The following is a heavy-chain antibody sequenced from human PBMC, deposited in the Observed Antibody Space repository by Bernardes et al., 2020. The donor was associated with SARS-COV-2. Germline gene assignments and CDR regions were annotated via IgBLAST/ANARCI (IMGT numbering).Heavy chain of an antibody. D-gene: IGHD3-10*01. CDR3: ARDSSGGGWKFFDY. V-gene: IGHV3-33*01. CDR2: IWYDGTNE. CDR1: GFSFSRYG. J-gene: IGHJ4*02. Sequence: GGSLRLSCAASGFSFSRYGVHWVRQAPGKGLEWVAVIWYDGTNENYGDSVKGRFTISRDNSKNTVHLQMDSLRGEDTAVYYCARDSSGGGWKFFDYWGQGVLVTVSS.